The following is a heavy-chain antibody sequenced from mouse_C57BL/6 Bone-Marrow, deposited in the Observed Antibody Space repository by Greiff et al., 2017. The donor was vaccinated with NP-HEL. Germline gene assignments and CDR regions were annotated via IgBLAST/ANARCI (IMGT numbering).Heavy chain of an antibody. D-gene: IGHD2-12*01. J-gene: IGHJ2*01. CDR2: FYPGSGSI. V-gene: IGHV1-62-2*01. CDR1: GYTFTEYT. CDR3: ARQDYEGDYFDY. Sequence: VKLMESGAELVKPGASVKLSCKASGYTFTEYTIHWVKQRSGQGLEWIGWFYPGSGSIKYNEKFKDKATLTADKSSSTVYMELSRLTSEDSAVYFCARQDYEGDYFDYWGQGTTLTVSS.